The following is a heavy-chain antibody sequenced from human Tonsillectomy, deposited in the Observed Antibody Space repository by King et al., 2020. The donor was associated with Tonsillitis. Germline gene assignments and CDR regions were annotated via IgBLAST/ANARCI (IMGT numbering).Heavy chain of an antibody. J-gene: IGHJ4*02. CDR2: IWNDGSNK. D-gene: IGHD3-22*01. V-gene: IGHV3-33*08. Sequence: VQLVESGGGVVQPGGSLRLSCAASGFTFSNSCMHCVRQAPGKGLEWGAVIWNDGSNKYYGDSVKGQFTISIDNSKNKLYLQMNSLRAEDTAIYYCSRDLLPRDYYYSSAYCFDSWGQGTLVTVSS. CDR3: SRDLLPRDYYYSSAYCFDS. CDR1: GFTFSNSC.